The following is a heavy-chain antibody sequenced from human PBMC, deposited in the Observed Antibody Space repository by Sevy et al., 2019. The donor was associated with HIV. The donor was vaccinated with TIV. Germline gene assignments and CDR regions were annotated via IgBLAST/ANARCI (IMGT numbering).Heavy chain of an antibody. CDR3: VRADPAQHFDS. J-gene: IGHJ4*02. CDR2: NDPSGGNA. CDR1: GDTVTNNY. Sequence: ASVKVSCKASGDTVTNNYMHWVRQAPGQGLEWMGINDPSGGNASYDQKFQGRVTMTRDTSTSTLYMDLSSLRSEDTAVYYCVRADPAQHFDSWGQGTLVTVSS. V-gene: IGHV1-46*01.